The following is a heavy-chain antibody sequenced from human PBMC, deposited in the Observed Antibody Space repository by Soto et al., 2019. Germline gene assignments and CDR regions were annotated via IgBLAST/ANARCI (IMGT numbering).Heavy chain of an antibody. CDR2: ISGSGDRT. J-gene: IGHJ4*02. Sequence: GGSLRLSCAVSGFTFRNYVMSWVRQAPGKGLEWVSAISGSGDRTYYVDSVKGRFTISRDNAKNSLYLQMNSLRAEDTAVYYCAREIVVARGASYFDYWGPGTLVTVSS. CDR3: AREIVVARGASYFDY. V-gene: IGHV3-23*01. D-gene: IGHD2-2*01. CDR1: GFTFRNYV.